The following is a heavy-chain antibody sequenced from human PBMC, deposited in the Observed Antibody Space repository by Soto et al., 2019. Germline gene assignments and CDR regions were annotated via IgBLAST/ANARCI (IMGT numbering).Heavy chain of an antibody. CDR2: IIPIFGTA. V-gene: IGHV1-69*15. CDR1: GGTFINYA. Sequence: QVQLVQSGAEVRKPGSSVKVSCKASGGTFINYAFSWVRQAPGHGLEWMGRIIPIFGTANCAQKFQGRVTITAHEPTSTVYMEMNSLRSEDTAVYFCASSHNQYYYDSSGTVQFDSWGQGTLVTVSS. D-gene: IGHD3-22*01. CDR3: ASSHNQYYYDSSGTVQFDS. J-gene: IGHJ4*02.